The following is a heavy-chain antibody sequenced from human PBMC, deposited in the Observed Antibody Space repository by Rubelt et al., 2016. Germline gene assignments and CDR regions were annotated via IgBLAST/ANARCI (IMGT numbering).Heavy chain of an antibody. J-gene: IGHJ6*02. CDR1: GGSFSGYY. CDR2: INHGGST. D-gene: IGHD3-3*02. V-gene: IGHV4-34*01. CDR3: ARGAGIRRGMDV. Sequence: QVQLQQWGAGLLKPSETLSLTCAVYGGSFSGYYWSWIRQPPGKGLEWIGEINHGGSTNYNPSLKSRVTISVDTSKNQFSLMLSSVTAADTAVDYWARGAGIRRGMDVWGQGTTVTVSS.